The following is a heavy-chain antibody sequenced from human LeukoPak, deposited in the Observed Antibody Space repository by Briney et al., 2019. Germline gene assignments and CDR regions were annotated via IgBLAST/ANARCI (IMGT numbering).Heavy chain of an antibody. CDR2: IKSKTDGGTT. J-gene: IGHJ4*02. CDR1: GFTVSSNY. Sequence: PGGSLRLSCAASGFTVSSNYMSWVRQAPGKGLEWVGRIKSKTDGGTTDYAAPVKGRFTISRDDSKNTLYLQMNSLKTEDTAVYYCTTDRVMTITFGGVHIPYWGQGTLVTVSS. CDR3: TTDRVMTITFGGVHIPY. V-gene: IGHV3-15*01. D-gene: IGHD3-16*01.